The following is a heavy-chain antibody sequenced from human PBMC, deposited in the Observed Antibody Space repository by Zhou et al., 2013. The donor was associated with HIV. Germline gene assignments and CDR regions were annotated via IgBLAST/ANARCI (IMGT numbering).Heavy chain of an antibody. CDR3: ARDDSSGYYYVDEYFQH. CDR2: ISAYNGNT. D-gene: IGHD3-22*01. CDR1: GYTFTSYG. J-gene: IGHJ1*01. V-gene: IGHV1-18*01. Sequence: QVQLVQSGAEVKKPGASVKVSCKASGYTFTSYGISWVRQAPGQGLEWMGWISAYNGNTNYAQKLQGRVTMTTDTSTSTAYMELRSLRSDDTAVYYCARDDSSGYYYVDEYFQHVGPGHPWSPSP.